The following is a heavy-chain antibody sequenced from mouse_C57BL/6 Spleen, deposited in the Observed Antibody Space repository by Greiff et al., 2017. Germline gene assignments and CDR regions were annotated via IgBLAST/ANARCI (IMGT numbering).Heavy chain of an antibody. CDR1: GYTFTSYW. CDR3: ARSGGYGSSSWFAY. Sequence: QVQLQQPGAELVRPGSSVKLSCKASGYTFTSYWMHWVKQRPIQGLEWIGNIDPSDSETHYNQKFKDKATLTVDKSSSTAYMQLSSLTSEDSAVYYCARSGGYGSSSWFAYWGQGTLVTVSA. D-gene: IGHD1-1*01. J-gene: IGHJ3*01. CDR2: IDPSDSET. V-gene: IGHV1-52*01.